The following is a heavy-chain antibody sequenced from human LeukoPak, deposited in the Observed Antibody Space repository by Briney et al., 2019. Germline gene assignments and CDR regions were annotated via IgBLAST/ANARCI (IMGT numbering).Heavy chain of an antibody. Sequence: SETLSLTCTVSRFSLSSGYYWAWIRQSPGKGLEWIGSMYYSGTTYYNPSLKSRVTISVDISKNQFSLKLSSVTAADTAVYYCARHKGRMAAAGFDYWGQGTLVTVSS. CDR1: RFSLSSGYY. D-gene: IGHD6-13*01. V-gene: IGHV4-38-2*02. J-gene: IGHJ4*02. CDR2: MYYSGTT. CDR3: ARHKGRMAAAGFDY.